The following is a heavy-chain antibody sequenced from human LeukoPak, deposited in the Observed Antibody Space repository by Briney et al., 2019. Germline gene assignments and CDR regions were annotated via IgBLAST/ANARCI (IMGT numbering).Heavy chain of an antibody. D-gene: IGHD3-10*01. V-gene: IGHV4-59*01. Sequence: SETLSLTCTVSGGSISSYYWSWIRQPPGKGLEWIGYISYRGRTHYNPSLKSRVTISVDTSKNQFSLKLSSVTAADTAVYYCAREFTYYGSGNYEDYLDYWGQGALVTVSS. CDR2: ISYRGRT. CDR3: AREFTYYGSGNYEDYLDY. J-gene: IGHJ4*02. CDR1: GGSISSYY.